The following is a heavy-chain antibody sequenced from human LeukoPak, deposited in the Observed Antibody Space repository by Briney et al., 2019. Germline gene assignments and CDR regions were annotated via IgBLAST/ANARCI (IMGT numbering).Heavy chain of an antibody. CDR2: ICYSGST. D-gene: IGHD3-22*01. J-gene: IGHJ4*02. V-gene: IGHV4-59*01. Sequence: SETLSLTCTVSGGSISSYYWSWIRQPPGKGLEWIGYICYSGSTNYNPSLKSRVTISVDTSKNQFSLKLSSVTAADTAVYYCARYYDSDHFDYWGQGTLVTVSS. CDR1: GGSISSYY. CDR3: ARYYDSDHFDY.